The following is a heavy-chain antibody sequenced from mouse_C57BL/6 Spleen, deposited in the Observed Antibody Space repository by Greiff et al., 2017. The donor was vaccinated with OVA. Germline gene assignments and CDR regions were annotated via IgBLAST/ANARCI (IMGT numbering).Heavy chain of an antibody. CDR2: SRNKANDYTT. CDR1: GFTFSDFY. V-gene: IGHV7-1*01. J-gene: IGHJ1*03. CDR3: ARDAGYYGSGGYFDV. D-gene: IGHD1-1*01. Sequence: EVQLVESGGGLVQSGRSLRLSCATSGFTFSDFYMEWVRQAPGKGLEWIAASRNKANDYTTEYSASVKGRFIVSRDTSQSILYLQMNALRAEDTAIYYCARDAGYYGSGGYFDVWGTGTTVTVSS.